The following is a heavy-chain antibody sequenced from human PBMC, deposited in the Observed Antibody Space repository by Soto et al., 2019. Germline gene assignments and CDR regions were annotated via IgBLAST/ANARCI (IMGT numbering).Heavy chain of an antibody. CDR1: GFTFSTYA. V-gene: IGHV3-23*01. CDR2: ISSGGGST. CDR3: AKDNWNDC. J-gene: IGHJ5*01. Sequence: EVPLLESGGGLVQPGGSLRLSCAASGFTFSTYAMSWVRQAPGKGLEWVSAISSGGGSTYYADSVKGRFTISRDNSKNTLYLQMNSLRAEDTAVYHCAKDNWNDCWGQGTLVTVSS.